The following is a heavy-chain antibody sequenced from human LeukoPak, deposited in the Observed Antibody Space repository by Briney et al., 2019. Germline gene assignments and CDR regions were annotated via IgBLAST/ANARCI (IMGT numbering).Heavy chain of an antibody. V-gene: IGHV3-23*01. Sequence: GGTLRLSCAASGFTFSRYGMSWVRQAPGKGLEWVSAISGSGGSTYYTDSVKGRFTVSRDNSKNTLYLQMNSLRAEDTAVYYCAKPRMDGDYFDYWGQGTLVTVSS. CDR2: ISGSGGST. CDR3: AKPRMDGDYFDY. CDR1: GFTFSRYG. J-gene: IGHJ4*02. D-gene: IGHD4-17*01.